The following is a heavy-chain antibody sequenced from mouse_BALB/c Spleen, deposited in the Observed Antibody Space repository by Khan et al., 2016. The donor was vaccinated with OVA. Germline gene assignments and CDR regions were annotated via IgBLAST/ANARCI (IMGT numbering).Heavy chain of an antibody. CDR2: ISSGSSTI. J-gene: IGHJ1*01. D-gene: IGHD1-1*01. Sequence: EVELVESGGGLVQPGGSRKLSCAASGFTFSSFGMHWVRQAPEKGLEWVAYISSGSSTIYYADTVKGRFTISRDNPKNTLFLQMTSLRSEDTAMYYCAPYGWWDWGAGTTVTVSS. CDR1: GFTFSSFG. V-gene: IGHV5-17*02. CDR3: APYGWWD.